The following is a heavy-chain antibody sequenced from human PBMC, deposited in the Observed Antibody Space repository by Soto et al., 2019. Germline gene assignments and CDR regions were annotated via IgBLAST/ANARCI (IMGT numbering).Heavy chain of an antibody. CDR3: ARDYKLGPPHGYDIDV. CDR1: GYGFRSYG. D-gene: IGHD3-10*01. CDR2: ISPYTDQT. V-gene: IGHV1-18*01. J-gene: IGHJ6*02. Sequence: QVQLLQSGAEVRKPGASVKVSCKTSGYGFRSYGISWVRQAPGQGFEWTVWISPYTDQTDYSQKFQVRLTLTTDTSPSVVNMDIRNPTSEATYVYYHARDYKLGPPHGYDIDVWGQGTTVIVS.